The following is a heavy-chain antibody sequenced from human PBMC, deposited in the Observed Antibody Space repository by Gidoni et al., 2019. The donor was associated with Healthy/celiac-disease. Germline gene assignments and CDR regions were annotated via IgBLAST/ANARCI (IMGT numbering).Heavy chain of an antibody. D-gene: IGHD3-22*01. Sequence: QVQLVQSGAEVKKPGSSVKVSCKASGGTFSSYTISWVRQAPGQGLEWMGRIIPILGIANYAQKFQGRVTITADKSTSTAYMELSSLRSEDTAVYYCARAGTYYYDSSGYWFDYWGQGTLVTVSS. CDR3: ARAGTYYYDSSGYWFDY. CDR2: IIPILGIA. CDR1: GGTFSSYT. J-gene: IGHJ4*02. V-gene: IGHV1-69*02.